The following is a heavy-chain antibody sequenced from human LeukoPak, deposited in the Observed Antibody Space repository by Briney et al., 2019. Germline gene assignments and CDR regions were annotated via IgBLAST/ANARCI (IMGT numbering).Heavy chain of an antibody. D-gene: IGHD3-10*01. Sequence: GGSLRLSCAASGFTFSSYAMHWVRQAPGKGLEWVAVISYDGSNKYYADSVKGRFTISRDNSKNTLYLQMNSLRAEDTAVYYCASLAFRGVIITDYYYYGMDVWGQGTTVTVSS. V-gene: IGHV3-30-3*01. CDR3: ASLAFRGVIITDYYYYGMDV. CDR1: GFTFSSYA. J-gene: IGHJ6*02. CDR2: ISYDGSNK.